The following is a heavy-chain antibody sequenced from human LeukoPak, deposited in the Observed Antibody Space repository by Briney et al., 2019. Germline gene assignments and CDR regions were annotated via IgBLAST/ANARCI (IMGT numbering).Heavy chain of an antibody. J-gene: IGHJ4*02. D-gene: IGHD5-18*01. CDR3: AKDSESSYSYVDY. CDR1: GFTFSSYG. V-gene: IGHV3-30*02. Sequence: GGSLRLSCAASGFTFSSYGFHWVRQAPGKGLEWVTSIPYDGANKNYVDSVKGRLTISRDNSKNTLYLLMNSLRVEDTAVYYCAKDSESSYSYVDYWGQGTLVTVSS. CDR2: IPYDGANK.